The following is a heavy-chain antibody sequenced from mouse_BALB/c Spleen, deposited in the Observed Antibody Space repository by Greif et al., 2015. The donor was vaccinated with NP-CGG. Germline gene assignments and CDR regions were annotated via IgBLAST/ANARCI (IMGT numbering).Heavy chain of an antibody. Sequence: QVQLQQSGPGLVAPSQSLSITCTVSGFSLTSYGVHWVRQPPGKGLEWLGVIWAGGSTNYNSALMSRLSISKDNSKSQVFLKMNSLQTDDTAMYYCATRYYYAMDYWGQGTSVTVSS. V-gene: IGHV2-9*02. CDR3: ATRYYYAMDY. CDR2: IWAGGST. J-gene: IGHJ4*01. CDR1: GFSLTSYG.